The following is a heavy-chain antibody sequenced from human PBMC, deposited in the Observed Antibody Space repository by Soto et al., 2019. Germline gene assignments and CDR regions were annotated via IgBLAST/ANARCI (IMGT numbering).Heavy chain of an antibody. CDR2: INHSGST. J-gene: IGHJ4*02. CDR1: GGSFSGYY. D-gene: IGHD4-17*01. Sequence: QLQLQQWGAGLLKPSETLSLTCAVYGGSFSGYYWSWIRQPPGKGLEWIGEINHSGSTNYNPSVKCRVTISVDTSKNQFSLKLRCVTAADTAVYYCAVRDYGGNLEYWGQVTLVTV. V-gene: IGHV4-34*01. CDR3: AVRDYGGNLEY.